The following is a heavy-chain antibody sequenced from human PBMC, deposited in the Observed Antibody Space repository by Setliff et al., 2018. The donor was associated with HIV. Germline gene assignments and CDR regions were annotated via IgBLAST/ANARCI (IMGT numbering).Heavy chain of an antibody. J-gene: IGHJ4*02. D-gene: IGHD2-8*01. CDR1: GFTFSICA. Sequence: PGGSLRLSCAASGFTFSICAMHWVRQAPGKGLEWVSVIYSGVSSTHYADSVKGRFTISRDISNNMLYLQMNSLRAEDTAVYYCARGDFYGTRNYFDYWGQGTLVTAPQ. CDR2: IYSGVSST. CDR3: ARGDFYGTRNYFDY. V-gene: IGHV3-23*03.